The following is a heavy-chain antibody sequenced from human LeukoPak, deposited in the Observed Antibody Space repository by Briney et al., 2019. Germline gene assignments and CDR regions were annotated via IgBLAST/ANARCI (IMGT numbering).Heavy chain of an antibody. Sequence: PSETLSLTCTVSGDSISSGSYYWSWIRQPAGKGLEWIGRIYGRGGSNYNPSLKSRVTISIDKSKNQFSLKLSSVTAADTAVYYCARDRGRSSSSASDYWGQGTLVTVSS. CDR2: IYGRGGS. V-gene: IGHV4-61*02. CDR3: ARDRGRSSSSASDY. D-gene: IGHD6-6*01. J-gene: IGHJ4*02. CDR1: GDSISSGSYY.